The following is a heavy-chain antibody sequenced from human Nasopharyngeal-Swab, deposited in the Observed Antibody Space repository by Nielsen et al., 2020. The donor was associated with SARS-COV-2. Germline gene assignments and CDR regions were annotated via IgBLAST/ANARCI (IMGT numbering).Heavy chain of an antibody. CDR1: GYNFTTYD. J-gene: IGHJ3*02. D-gene: IGHD6-19*01. CDR3: ARDRSNQWLVRGWAFDI. Sequence: ASVKVSCKASGYNFTTYDFNWVRQAPGQGLEWMGWISAYNGNTNYAQKLQGRVTMTTDTSTSTAYMELRSLRSDDTAVYYCARDRSNQWLVRGWAFDIWGQGTMVTVSS. V-gene: IGHV1-18*01. CDR2: ISAYNGNT.